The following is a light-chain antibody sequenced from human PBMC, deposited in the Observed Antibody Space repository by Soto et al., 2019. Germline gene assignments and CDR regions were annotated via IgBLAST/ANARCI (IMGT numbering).Light chain of an antibody. J-gene: IGLJ2*01. Sequence: QSVLTQPPSVSVDPVQRVIIYCTGSSSNIGADYDVHWYQQLPGTAPKLLLYGDTNRPSWAPDRFSDSKSGTSASLAITALQAEDEADYYCQSYDSSLSGAIVDGGTKLTVL. CDR2: GDT. V-gene: IGLV1-40*01. CDR3: QSYDSSLSGAI. CDR1: SSNIGADYD.